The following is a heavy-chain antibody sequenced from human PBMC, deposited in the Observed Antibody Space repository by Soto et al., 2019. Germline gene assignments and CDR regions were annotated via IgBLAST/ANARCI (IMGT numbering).Heavy chain of an antibody. CDR1: GGSISSSSYY. CDR3: ARSIVPAANDWFDP. D-gene: IGHD2-2*01. Sequence: QLQLQESGPGLVKPSETLSLTCTVSGGSISSSSYYWGWIRQPPGKGLEWIGSIYYSGSTYYNPSLKSRVTISVDTSKNQFSLKLSSVTAADTAVYYCARSIVPAANDWFDPWGQGTLVTVSS. CDR2: IYYSGST. V-gene: IGHV4-39*01. J-gene: IGHJ5*02.